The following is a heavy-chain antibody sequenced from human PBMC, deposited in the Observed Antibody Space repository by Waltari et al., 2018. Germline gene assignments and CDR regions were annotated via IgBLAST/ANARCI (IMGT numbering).Heavy chain of an antibody. CDR3: VKSYYGADD. Sequence: EVQLLESGGGLVQPGGSLRLSCTASGFTFTHYWMYWARQAPGGGLVFVSHINMDGTGTTYADSVKGRFTISRDNAKNTVNLQMNSLRAEDTAVYYCVKSYYGADDWGQGTLVTVSS. D-gene: IGHD4-17*01. CDR1: GFTFTHYW. J-gene: IGHJ4*02. CDR2: INMDGTGT. V-gene: IGHV3-74*01.